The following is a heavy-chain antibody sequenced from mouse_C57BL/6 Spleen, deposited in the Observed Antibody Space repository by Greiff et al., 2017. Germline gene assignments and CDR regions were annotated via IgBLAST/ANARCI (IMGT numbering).Heavy chain of an antibody. CDR2: IYPGSGNT. CDR3: ARLDYYGSSPYYYAMDY. J-gene: IGHJ4*01. CDR1: GYTFTDYY. Sequence: VKLVESGAELVRPGASVKLSCKASGYTFTDYYINWVKQRPGQGLEWIARIYPGSGNTYYNEKFKGKATLTAEKSSSTAYMQLSSLTSEDSAVYFCARLDYYGSSPYYYAMDYWGQGTSVTVSS. D-gene: IGHD1-1*01. V-gene: IGHV1-76*01.